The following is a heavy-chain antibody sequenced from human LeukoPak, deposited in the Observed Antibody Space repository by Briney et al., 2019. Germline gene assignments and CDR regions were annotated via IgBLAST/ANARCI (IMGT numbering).Heavy chain of an antibody. Sequence: ASVKVSCKTSGNTFSSNIINWVRQAPGQRLDWVGWINAANGNTKCSEKFQGRVTITRDTSASTVYMELNSLRSEDTAVYYCARERPTTTAFHVWGQGTMVTVS. CDR2: INAANGNT. D-gene: IGHD1-14*01. V-gene: IGHV1-3*01. J-gene: IGHJ3*01. CDR1: GNTFSSNI. CDR3: ARERPTTTAFHV.